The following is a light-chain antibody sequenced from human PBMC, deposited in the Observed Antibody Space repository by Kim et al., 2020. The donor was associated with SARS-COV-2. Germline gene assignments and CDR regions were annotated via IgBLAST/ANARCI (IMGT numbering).Light chain of an antibody. J-gene: IGKJ2*01. CDR1: QSISSY. CDR3: QQSYSTPMYT. Sequence: ASVGDRGTITCRARQSISSYLNWYQQKPGKAPKLLIYAASSLQSGVPSRFSGSGSGTDFTLTISSLQPEDFATYYCQQSYSTPMYTFGQGTKLEI. V-gene: IGKV1-39*01. CDR2: AAS.